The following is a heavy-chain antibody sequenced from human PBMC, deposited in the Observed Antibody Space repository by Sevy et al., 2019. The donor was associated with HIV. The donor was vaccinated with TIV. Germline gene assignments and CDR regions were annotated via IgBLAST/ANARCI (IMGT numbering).Heavy chain of an antibody. CDR3: ARDRRAGYSSNWYRDFDY. D-gene: IGHD6-13*01. Sequence: GGSLRLSCAASGFTFSDYAMHWVRQAPGKGLESVAVISHDGFNQYYADSVKGRLTISRDSSKTTLYLEMHSLRAEDTALYYCARDRRAGYSSNWYRDFDYWGQGTLVTVSS. CDR1: GFTFSDYA. V-gene: IGHV3-30*04. J-gene: IGHJ4*02. CDR2: ISHDGFNQ.